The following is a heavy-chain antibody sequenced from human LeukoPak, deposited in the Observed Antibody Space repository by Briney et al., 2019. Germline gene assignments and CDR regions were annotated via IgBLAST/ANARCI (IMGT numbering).Heavy chain of an antibody. J-gene: IGHJ4*02. CDR1: GFTVSSNY. V-gene: IGHV3-66*01. D-gene: IGHD6-13*01. CDR2: IYSCGRS. Sequence: GGSLRLSCAASGFTVSSNYMSWVRQAPGKGLEWVSFIYSCGRSYYADSVKARFTISRDNSKNTLYLQLNSLRAEDTAIYYCAKASHVLDTSSWYLSFDYWGQGTLVTVSS. CDR3: AKASHVLDTSSWYLSFDY.